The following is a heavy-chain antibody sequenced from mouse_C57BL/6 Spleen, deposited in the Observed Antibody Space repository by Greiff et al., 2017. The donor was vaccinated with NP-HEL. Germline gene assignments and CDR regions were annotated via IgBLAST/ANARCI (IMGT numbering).Heavy chain of an antibody. CDR1: GYTFTSYW. D-gene: IGHD2-1*01. CDR2: IDPSDSET. CDR3: ARGHYGNYGFAY. J-gene: IGHJ3*01. Sequence: QVQLQQPGAELVRPGSSVKLSCKASGYTFTSYWMHWVKQRPIQGLEWIGNIDPSDSETHYNQKFKDKATLTVDKSSSTAYMQLSSLTSEDSAVYDCARGHYGNYGFAYWGQGTLVTVSA. V-gene: IGHV1-52*01.